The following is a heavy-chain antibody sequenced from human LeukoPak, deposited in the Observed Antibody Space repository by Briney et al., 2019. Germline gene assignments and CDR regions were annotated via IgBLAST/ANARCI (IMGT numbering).Heavy chain of an antibody. CDR3: ARDKQVGATHFDY. CDR1: GFTFSSYG. CDR2: IRYDGSNK. Sequence: PGGSLRLSCAASGFTFSSYGMHWVRQAPGKGLEWVAFIRYDGSNKYYADSVKGRFTISRDNSKNTLYLQMNSLRAEDTAVYYCARDKQVGATHFDYWGQGTLVTVSS. J-gene: IGHJ4*02. D-gene: IGHD1-26*01. V-gene: IGHV3-30*02.